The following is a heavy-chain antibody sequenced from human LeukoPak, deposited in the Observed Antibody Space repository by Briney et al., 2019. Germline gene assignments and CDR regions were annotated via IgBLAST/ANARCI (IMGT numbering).Heavy chain of an antibody. CDR1: GFTFSSYG. J-gene: IGHJ4*02. Sequence: GGSLRLSCAASGFTFSSYGMHWVRQAPGKGLEWVAVISYDGSNKYYADSVKGRFTISRDNSKNTLYLQMNSLRAEDTAVYYCAKGLEESLPIDYWGQGTLVTVSS. CDR3: AKGLEESLPIDY. V-gene: IGHV3-30*18. CDR2: ISYDGSNK. D-gene: IGHD3-10*01.